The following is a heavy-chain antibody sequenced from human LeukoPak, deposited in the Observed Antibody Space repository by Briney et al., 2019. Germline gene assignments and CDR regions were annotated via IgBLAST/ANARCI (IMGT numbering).Heavy chain of an antibody. CDR2: ISYDGSNE. J-gene: IGHJ6*02. D-gene: IGHD3-22*01. V-gene: IGHV3-30*03. Sequence: GRSLRLSCVASGFTFSSYGMHWVRQAPGKGLEWVAFISYDGSNENIADSVKGRFIISRDNSKNTLYLQMNSLRAEDTAVYYCARVGSMIVVTGYYGMDVWGQGTTVTVSS. CDR3: ARVGSMIVVTGYYGMDV. CDR1: GFTFSSYG.